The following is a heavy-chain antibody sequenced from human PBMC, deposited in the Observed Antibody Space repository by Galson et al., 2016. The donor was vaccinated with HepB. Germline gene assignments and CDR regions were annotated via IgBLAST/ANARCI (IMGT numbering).Heavy chain of an antibody. D-gene: IGHD6-19*01. Sequence: SLRLSCAASGLTFHDHAMHWVRQGPGKGLEWVSGIFWNSGSTGYADSVKGRFTVSRDNTKNSVFLQMNSLRAEDTALYYCARGDPWYSSGWGPDYWGQGTLVSVSS. J-gene: IGHJ4*02. CDR3: ARGDPWYSSGWGPDY. CDR1: GLTFHDHA. CDR2: IFWNSGST. V-gene: IGHV3-9*01.